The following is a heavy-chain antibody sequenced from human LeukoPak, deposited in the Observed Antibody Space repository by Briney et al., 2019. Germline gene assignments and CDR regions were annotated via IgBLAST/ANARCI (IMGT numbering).Heavy chain of an antibody. CDR3: ARDGSMDGPDFEY. V-gene: IGHV3-48*02. Sequence: PGGSLRLSCAASGFTLSSHSMNWVRQAAGKGRDWVSYISSSSSTKFYEDPVKGRFNIPRDNSKNSLYLQMHRLGDEDPAVHYCARDGSMDGPDFEYWVQGAMVTVCS. CDR2: ISSSSSTK. D-gene: IGHD2/OR15-2a*01. J-gene: IGHJ4*02. CDR1: GFTLSSHS.